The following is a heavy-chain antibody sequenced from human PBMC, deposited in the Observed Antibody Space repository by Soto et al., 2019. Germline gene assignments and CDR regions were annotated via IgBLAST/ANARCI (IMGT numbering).Heavy chain of an antibody. Sequence: QVQLVQSGAEVKKPGSSVKVSCKASGGTFSSYAIRWVRQAPGQGLEWMGGIIPIFGTANYAQKFKGRVTITADESTSTAYMELSSLRSEDTAVYYCARDSLTMIQPKDAFDIWAQGTMVTVSS. CDR2: IIPIFGTA. CDR1: GGTFSSYA. CDR3: ARDSLTMIQPKDAFDI. V-gene: IGHV1-69*01. J-gene: IGHJ3*02. D-gene: IGHD3-22*01.